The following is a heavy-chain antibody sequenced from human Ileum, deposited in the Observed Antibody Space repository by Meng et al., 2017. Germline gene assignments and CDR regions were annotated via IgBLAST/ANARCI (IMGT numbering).Heavy chain of an antibody. D-gene: IGHD3-10*01. Sequence: SETLSLTCTVSGGSISNYYWSWIRQPPGKGLEWIGYIYHRGSTSYHPSLKSRVTISVDTSKNQFSLKLSSVTAADTAVYYCARTLINDAFDLWGQGTMVT. V-gene: IGHV4-59*01. J-gene: IGHJ3*01. CDR1: GGSISNYY. CDR2: IYHRGST. CDR3: ARTLINDAFDL.